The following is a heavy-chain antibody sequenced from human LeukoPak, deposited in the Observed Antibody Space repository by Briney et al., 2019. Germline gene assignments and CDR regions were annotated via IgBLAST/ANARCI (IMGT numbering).Heavy chain of an antibody. Sequence: PGGSLRLSCAASGFTFSDSWMYWVRQAPGKGLVWVAFINTDGSSTNYADSVKGRFTISRDNAKNTLYLQVNSLRAEDTAVYYCARALWLGGFDIWGQGTMVTVSS. CDR3: ARALWLGGFDI. J-gene: IGHJ3*02. D-gene: IGHD3-3*01. CDR1: GFTFSDSW. V-gene: IGHV3-74*01. CDR2: INTDGSST.